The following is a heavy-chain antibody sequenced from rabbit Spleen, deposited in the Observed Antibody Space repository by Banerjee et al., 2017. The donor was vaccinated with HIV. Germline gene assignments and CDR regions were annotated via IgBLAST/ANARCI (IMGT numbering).Heavy chain of an antibody. CDR2: IYADYGST. V-gene: IGHV1S45*01. J-gene: IGHJ2*01. CDR1: GFSFSSSFL. D-gene: IGHD6-1*01. Sequence: EPLSASGGDLVQPEGSLTLSCTATGFSFSSSFLQCWVRQAPGKGLELIACIYADYGSTDYASWAKGRFTISKTSSTTVTLQMTSLTVADTATYFCANVIYGYGGALDPWGPGTLVTVS. CDR3: ANVIYGYGGALDP.